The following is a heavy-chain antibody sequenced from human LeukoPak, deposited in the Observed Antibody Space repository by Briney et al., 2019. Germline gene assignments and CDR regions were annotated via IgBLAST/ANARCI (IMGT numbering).Heavy chain of an antibody. V-gene: IGHV4-59*12. CDR1: GGSISYYY. CDR2: IDNSGSS. CDR3: ARVSLVRGAPDYYFDY. D-gene: IGHD3-10*01. J-gene: IGHJ4*02. Sequence: SETLSLTCTVSGGSISYYYWNWIRQPPGKGLEWIGYIDNSGSSNYNPSLKSRVTMSVDTSKNQFSLKLSSVTAADTAVYYCARVSLVRGAPDYYFDYWGQGTLVTVSS.